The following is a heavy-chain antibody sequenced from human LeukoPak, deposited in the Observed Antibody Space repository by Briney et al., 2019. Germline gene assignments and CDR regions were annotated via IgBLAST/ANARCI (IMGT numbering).Heavy chain of an antibody. CDR2: IWYDGSNK. D-gene: IGHD1-26*01. V-gene: IGHV3-33*01. Sequence: GRSLTLSCAASGFTFSSYGMHWVRQAPGKGLEWVAVIWYDGSNKYYADSVKGRFTISRDNSKNTLYLQMNSLRAEDTAVYYCARDPSIVGATTDLPGYWGQGTLVTVSS. J-gene: IGHJ4*02. CDR1: GFTFSSYG. CDR3: ARDPSIVGATTDLPGY.